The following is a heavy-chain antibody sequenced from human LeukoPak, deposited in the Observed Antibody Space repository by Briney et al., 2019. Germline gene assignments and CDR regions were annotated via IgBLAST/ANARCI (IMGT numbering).Heavy chain of an antibody. V-gene: IGHV3-48*02. D-gene: IGHD3-22*01. CDR3: ARVGIYYYDSSGSTLAFDI. Sequence: GGSLRLSCAASGFTFSTYSMNWVRQAPGKGPEWVSYISSSSSLIFYADSVKGRFTVSRDNAKNSLYLQMNSLRDEDTAVYYCARVGIYYYDSSGSTLAFDIWGQGTMVTVSS. CDR1: GFTFSTYS. CDR2: ISSSSSLI. J-gene: IGHJ3*02.